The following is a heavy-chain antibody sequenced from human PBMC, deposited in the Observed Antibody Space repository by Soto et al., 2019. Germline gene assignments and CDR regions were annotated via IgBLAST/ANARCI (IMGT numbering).Heavy chain of an antibody. CDR1: GFTFSSYG. D-gene: IGHD5-18*01. J-gene: IGHJ6*02. CDR3: AKERYAQLWLEDYGMDV. V-gene: IGHV3-30*18. Sequence: PGGSLRLSCVGSGFTFSSYGIHWVRQAPGKGLEWVAVISSDGSNKDYADSVEGRFTISRDNFKNTLYLQMNSLRAEDTAVYHCAKERYAQLWLEDYGMDVWGQGTTVTVSS. CDR2: ISSDGSNK.